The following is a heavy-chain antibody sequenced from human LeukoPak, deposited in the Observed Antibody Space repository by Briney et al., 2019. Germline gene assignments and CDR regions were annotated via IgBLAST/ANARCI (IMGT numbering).Heavy chain of an antibody. CDR3: ASGNYDFWSGYYNWFDP. J-gene: IGHJ5*02. D-gene: IGHD3-3*01. Sequence: SETLSLTCTVSGGSISSYYWSWIRQPPGKGLEWIGEINHSGSTNYNPSLKSRVTISVDTSKNQFSLKLSSVTAADTAVYYCASGNYDFWSGYYNWFDPWGQGTLVTVSS. CDR2: INHSGST. V-gene: IGHV4-34*01. CDR1: GGSISSYY.